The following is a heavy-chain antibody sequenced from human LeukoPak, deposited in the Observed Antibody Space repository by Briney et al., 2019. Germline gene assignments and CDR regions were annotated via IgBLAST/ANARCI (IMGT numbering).Heavy chain of an antibody. CDR2: IYHSGST. CDR3: ARYDVGWYYFDY. J-gene: IGHJ4*02. D-gene: IGHD6-19*01. V-gene: IGHV4-4*02. CDR1: VGSISSSKW. Sequence: SETLSLTCVVAVGSISSSKWWSWVRQAPEKGLEWIGEIYHSGSTNYNPSLKSRVTISVDKSKNQFSLKLSSVTAADTAVYYCARYDVGWYYFDYWGQGTLVTVSS.